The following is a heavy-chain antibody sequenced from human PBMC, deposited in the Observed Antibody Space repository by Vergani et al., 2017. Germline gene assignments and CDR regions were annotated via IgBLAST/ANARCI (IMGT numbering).Heavy chain of an antibody. CDR3: VRGDHSGYDLNTYYYYYMDV. V-gene: IGHV3-9*01. Sequence: VQLVESGGGLVQPGGSLRLSCTASGFTFQAFAFHWVRQVSGRGLEWVSGIDRNYGVKNGNSFEGRFSISRDNAKNTLYVQMNSLRVEDTAIYYCVRGDHSGYDLNTYYYYYMDVWGKGTTVTVSS. J-gene: IGHJ6*03. D-gene: IGHD5-12*01. CDR2: IDRNYGVK. CDR1: GFTFQAFA.